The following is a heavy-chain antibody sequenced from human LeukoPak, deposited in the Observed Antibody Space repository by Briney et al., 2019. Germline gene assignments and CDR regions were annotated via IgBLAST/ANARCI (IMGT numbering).Heavy chain of an antibody. Sequence: PGGSLRLSCAASGFTFSSSGMNWVRQAPGKGLEWVSYISSSSSTMYYADSVKGRFTISRDNSKNTLYLQMNSLRAEDTAVYYCAREGSYYGFDYWGQGTLVTVSS. CDR3: AREGSYYGFDY. V-gene: IGHV3-48*01. CDR1: GFTFSSSG. J-gene: IGHJ4*02. D-gene: IGHD3-10*01. CDR2: ISSSSSTM.